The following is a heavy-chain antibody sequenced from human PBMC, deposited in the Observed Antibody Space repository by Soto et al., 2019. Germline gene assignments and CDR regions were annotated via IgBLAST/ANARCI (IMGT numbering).Heavy chain of an antibody. CDR1: GYTFTSYG. Sequence: GASVKVSCKASGYTFTSYGISWVRQAPGQGLEWMGWISAYNGNTNYAQKLQGRVTMTTDTSTSTAYMELRSLRSDDTAVYYCARDPITYYYDSSGYRPLDYWGQGTLVTSPQ. J-gene: IGHJ4*02. CDR3: ARDPITYYYDSSGYRPLDY. D-gene: IGHD3-22*01. V-gene: IGHV1-18*01. CDR2: ISAYNGNT.